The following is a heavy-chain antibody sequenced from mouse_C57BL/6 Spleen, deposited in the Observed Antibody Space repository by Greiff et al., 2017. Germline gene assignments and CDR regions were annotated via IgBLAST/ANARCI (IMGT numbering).Heavy chain of an antibody. D-gene: IGHD1-1*01. CDR2: ISDGGSYT. J-gene: IGHJ2*01. V-gene: IGHV5-4*01. CDR3: AGDRGLQYALDY. Sequence: EVQGVESGGGLVKPGGSLKLSCAASGFTFSSYAMSWVRQTPGKRLEWVATISDGGSYTYYPDNVKGRFTISRDNAKNNLYLQMSHLKSEDTAMYCGAGDRGLQYALDYWGQGTTLTVSS. CDR1: GFTFSSYA.